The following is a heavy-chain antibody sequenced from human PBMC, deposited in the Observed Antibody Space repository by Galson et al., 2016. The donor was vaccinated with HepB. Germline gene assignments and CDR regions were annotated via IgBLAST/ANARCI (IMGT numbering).Heavy chain of an antibody. V-gene: IGHV3-33*01. D-gene: IGHD3-10*01. J-gene: IGHJ3*02. CDR2: IREYETDQ. CDR3: ARRGAPPATGVFDM. CDR1: GFTLSSYD. Sequence: SLRLSCAASGFTLSSYDMEWVRQAPGKGLEWVATIREYETDQDFGDSVKGRFTISRDNSKNTVYLEMKRLTAEDTAVYYCARRGAPPATGVFDMWGQGTLVTVSS.